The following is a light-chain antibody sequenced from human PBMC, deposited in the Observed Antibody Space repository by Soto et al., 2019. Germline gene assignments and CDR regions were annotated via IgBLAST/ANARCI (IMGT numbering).Light chain of an antibody. Sequence: DIQMTQSPSSLSASVGDRVTITCRASQSISSYLNWYQQKPGKAPKVLIYGASSLQIGVPSRFGGSGTGADFTLTIKSLQHEDFATYYWQQTYRTPPRYTFGQGTKLEIK. CDR2: GAS. V-gene: IGKV1-39*01. J-gene: IGKJ2*01. CDR1: QSISSY. CDR3: QQTYRTPPRYT.